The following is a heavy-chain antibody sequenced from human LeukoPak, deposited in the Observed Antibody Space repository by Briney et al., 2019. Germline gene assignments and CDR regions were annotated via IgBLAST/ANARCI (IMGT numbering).Heavy chain of an antibody. J-gene: IGHJ3*02. CDR1: GGSISSSSYY. V-gene: IGHV4-39*07. CDR3: AREGWELGNVAFDI. CDR2: RYYSGSS. D-gene: IGHD1-26*01. Sequence: SETLSLTCNVSGGSISSSSYYWGWIRQPPGKGLEWIGSRYYSGSSYYNPSLKSRVTISVDTSKNQFSLKLSSVTAADTAVYYCAREGWELGNVAFDIWGQGTMVTVSS.